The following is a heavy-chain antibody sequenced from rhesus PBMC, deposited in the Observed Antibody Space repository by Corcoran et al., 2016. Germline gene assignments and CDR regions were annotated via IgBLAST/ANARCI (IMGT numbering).Heavy chain of an antibody. Sequence: QVQLQESGPGLVKPSETLSLTCAVSGGSFSSYWWSWIRQPPGKGLEWIGEINGNSGSTNYNPSLKSRVTISKDTSKNQFSLKLSSVTAADTAVYYCAREDTAGTVIGYWGQGVLVTVSS. V-gene: IGHV4-80*01. D-gene: IGHD5-30*01. CDR1: GGSFSSYW. CDR2: INGNSGST. J-gene: IGHJ4*01. CDR3: AREDTAGTVIGY.